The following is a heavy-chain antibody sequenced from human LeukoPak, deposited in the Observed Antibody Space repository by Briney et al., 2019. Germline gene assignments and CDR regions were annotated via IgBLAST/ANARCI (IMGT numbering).Heavy chain of an antibody. CDR3: ARDLPRAMIVAN. J-gene: IGHJ4*02. V-gene: IGHV1-2*02. Sequence: ASVKVSCKASGYTFTGYYMHWVRQAPGQGLEWMGWINPNSGGTNYAQKFQGRVTMTRDTSISTAYMELSRLRSDDTAVYYCARDLPRAMIVANWGQGNLVTVSS. D-gene: IGHD3-22*01. CDR1: GYTFTGYY. CDR2: INPNSGGT.